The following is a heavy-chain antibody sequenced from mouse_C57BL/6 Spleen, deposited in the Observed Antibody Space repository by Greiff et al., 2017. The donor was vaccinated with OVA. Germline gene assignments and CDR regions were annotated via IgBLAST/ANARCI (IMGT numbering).Heavy chain of an antibody. V-gene: IGHV5-17*01. D-gene: IGHD2-1*01. CDR1: GFTFSDYG. CDR2: ISSGSSTI. J-gene: IGHJ4*01. Sequence: DVKLVESGGGLVKPGGSLKLSCAASGFTFSDYGMHWVRQAPEKGLEWVAYISSGSSTIYYADTVKGRFTISRDNAKNTLFLQMTSLRSEDTAMDYCAREHGNFFYYAMDDWGQGTSVTVSS. CDR3: AREHGNFFYYAMDD.